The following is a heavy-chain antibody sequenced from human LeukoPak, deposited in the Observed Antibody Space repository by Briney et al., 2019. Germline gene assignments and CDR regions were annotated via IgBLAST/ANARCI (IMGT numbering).Heavy chain of an antibody. CDR2: ISYDGSNK. D-gene: IGHD3-3*01. CDR3: AKDLDFGVVINSTDY. J-gene: IGHJ4*02. CDR1: GFTFSSYA. V-gene: IGHV3-30-3*01. Sequence: GGSLRLSCAASGFTFSSYAMHWVRQAPGKGLEWVAVISYDGSNKYYADSVKGRFTISRDNSKNTLYLQMNSLRAEDTAVYYCAKDLDFGVVINSTDYWGQGTLVTVSS.